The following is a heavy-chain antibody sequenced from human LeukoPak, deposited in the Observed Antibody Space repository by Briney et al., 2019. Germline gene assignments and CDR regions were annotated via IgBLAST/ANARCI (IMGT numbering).Heavy chain of an antibody. J-gene: IGHJ4*02. CDR2: ISGSGGST. D-gene: IGHD5-18*01. Sequence: AGGSLRLSCAASGFTFSSYAMSWVRQAPGKGLEWVSAISGSGGSTYYADSVKGRFTISRDNSKNTLYLQMNSLRAEDTAVYYCAKTRSNTAMGNYFDYWGQGTLVTVSS. CDR1: GFTFSSYA. V-gene: IGHV3-23*01. CDR3: AKTRSNTAMGNYFDY.